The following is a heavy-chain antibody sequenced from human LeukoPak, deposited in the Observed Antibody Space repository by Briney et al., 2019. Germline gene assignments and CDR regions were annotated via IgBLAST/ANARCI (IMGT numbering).Heavy chain of an antibody. D-gene: IGHD5-24*01. CDR1: GGSISSYY. J-gene: IGHJ4*02. V-gene: IGHV4-59*01. CDR2: IYYSGST. Sequence: PSETLSLTCTVSGGSISSYYRSWIRQPPGKGLEWIGYIYYSGSTNYNPSLKSRVTISVDTSKNQFSLKLSSVTAADTAVYYCARVGMATIYYFDYWGQGTLVTVSS. CDR3: ARVGMATIYYFDY.